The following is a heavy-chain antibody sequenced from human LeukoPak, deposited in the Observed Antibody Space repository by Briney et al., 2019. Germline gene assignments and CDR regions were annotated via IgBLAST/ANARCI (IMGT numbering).Heavy chain of an antibody. J-gene: IGHJ5*02. D-gene: IGHD2-2*01. Sequence: ASVKVSCKASGGTFSSYGISWVRQAPGQGPEWMGWINVYNGNTNYTQKLQGRVTMTTDTSTSTAYMELRSLRSDDTAVYYCARVHRRGIVVVPAAEGWFDPWGQGTLVTVSS. CDR1: GGTFSSYG. V-gene: IGHV1-18*01. CDR2: INVYNGNT. CDR3: ARVHRRGIVVVPAAEGWFDP.